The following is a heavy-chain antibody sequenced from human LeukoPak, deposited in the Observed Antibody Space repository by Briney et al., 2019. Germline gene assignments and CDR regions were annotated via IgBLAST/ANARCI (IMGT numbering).Heavy chain of an antibody. D-gene: IGHD6-19*01. CDR1: GFTFRSFW. Sequence: GGSLRLSCAASGFTFRSFWMKWVRQARGKALECVAHINQDGSEKFYVDSVKGRFTISRDNAKNSLYLQMSSLRAEDTAVYYCARDHTVAGIIFDSWGQGTLVTVSS. CDR3: ARDHTVAGIIFDS. V-gene: IGHV3-7*01. J-gene: IGHJ4*02. CDR2: INQDGSEK.